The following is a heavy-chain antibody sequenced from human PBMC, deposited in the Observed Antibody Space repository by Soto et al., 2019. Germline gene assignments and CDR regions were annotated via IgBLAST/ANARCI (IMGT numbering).Heavy chain of an antibody. CDR2: MNPNSGNT. D-gene: IGHD6-6*01. J-gene: IGHJ4*02. V-gene: IGHV1-8*01. CDR3: AXXXAARPDHY. CDR1: GYTFTSYD. Sequence: QVQLVQSGAEVKKPGASVKVSCKASGYTFTSYDINWVRQATGQGLEWMGWMNPNSGNTGYAQKFQXXXXXTXXTSIXTAYXXXSXXRXXDTAVYYCAXXXAARPDHYWGQGTLVTVSS.